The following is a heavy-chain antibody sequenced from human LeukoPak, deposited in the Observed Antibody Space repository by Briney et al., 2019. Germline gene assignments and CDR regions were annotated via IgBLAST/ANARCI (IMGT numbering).Heavy chain of an antibody. CDR2: IIPIFGTA. Sequence: SVKVSCKASGGTFSSYAINWVRQAPGQGLEWMGGIIPIFGTANYAQKFQGRVTITADESTSTAYMELSSLRSEDTAVYYCARSAYYYDSSGYPYFDYWGQGTLVTVSS. D-gene: IGHD3-22*01. CDR1: GGTFSSYA. J-gene: IGHJ4*02. CDR3: ARSAYYYDSSGYPYFDY. V-gene: IGHV1-69*01.